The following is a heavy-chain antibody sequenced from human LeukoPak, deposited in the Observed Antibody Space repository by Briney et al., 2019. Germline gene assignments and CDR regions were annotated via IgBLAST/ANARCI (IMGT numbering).Heavy chain of an antibody. V-gene: IGHV1-18*01. CDR1: GYTFTSYG. CDR3: ARASGFGYYFDY. CDR2: ISAYNGNT. D-gene: IGHD3-22*01. J-gene: IGHJ4*02. Sequence: ASVNVSCKASGYTFTSYGFSWVRQATGQGLEWMGWISAYNGNTNYAQKLQGRVTMTTDTSTSTAYMELRSLRSDDTAVYYCARASGFGYYFDYWGQGTLVTVSS.